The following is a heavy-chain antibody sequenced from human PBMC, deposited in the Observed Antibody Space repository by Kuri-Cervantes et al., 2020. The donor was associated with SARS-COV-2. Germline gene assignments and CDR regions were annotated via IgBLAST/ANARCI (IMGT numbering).Heavy chain of an antibody. CDR3: ATDLPCYDFWSGSPYDSAFDI. CDR1: GYTLTELS. Sequence: ASVKVSCKVSGYTLTELSMHWVRQAPGKGLEWMGGFDPEDGETIYAQKFQGRVTMTEDTSTDTAYMELSSLRSEDTAVYYCATDLPCYDFWSGSPYDSAFDIWGQGTMVTVSS. CDR2: FDPEDGET. D-gene: IGHD3-3*01. V-gene: IGHV1-24*01. J-gene: IGHJ3*02.